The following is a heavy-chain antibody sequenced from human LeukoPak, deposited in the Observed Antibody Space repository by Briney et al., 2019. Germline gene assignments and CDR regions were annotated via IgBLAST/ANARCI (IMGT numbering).Heavy chain of an antibody. Sequence: GASVKVSCKVSGYTLTELSMHWVRQAPGKGRDGMGGFDPEDGETIYAQKFQGRVTMTEDTSTDTAYMEMSSLRSEDTAVYYCAPHTGSGLWNAVPWSSDLWGRGTLVTVYS. J-gene: IGHJ2*01. D-gene: IGHD1-1*01. CDR1: GYTLTELS. CDR2: FDPEDGET. V-gene: IGHV1-24*01. CDR3: APHTGSGLWNAVPWSSDL.